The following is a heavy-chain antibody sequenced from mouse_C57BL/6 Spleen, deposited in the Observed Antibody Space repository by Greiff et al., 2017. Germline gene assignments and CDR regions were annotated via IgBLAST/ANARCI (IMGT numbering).Heavy chain of an antibody. CDR3: AREGTYYSKSHWYFDV. J-gene: IGHJ1*03. CDR1: GYTFTSYW. Sequence: QVQLQQSGAELVRPGSSVKLSCKASGYTFTSYWMDWVKQRPGQGLEWIGNIYPSDSETHYNQKFKDKATLTVDKSSSTAYMQLSSLTSEDSAVYYCAREGTYYSKSHWYFDVWGTGTTVTVSS. V-gene: IGHV1-61*01. D-gene: IGHD2-5*01. CDR2: IYPSDSET.